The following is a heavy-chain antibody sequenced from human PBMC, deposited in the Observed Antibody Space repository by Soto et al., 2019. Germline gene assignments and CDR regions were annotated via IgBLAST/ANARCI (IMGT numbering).Heavy chain of an antibody. V-gene: IGHV4-39*01. Sequence: QLQLQESGPGLVKPSETLSLTCTVSGGSISSSSYYWGWIRQPPGKGLEWIGSIYYSGSTYYNPSLKSRVTISVDTSKNQFSLKLSSVTAADTAVYYCARRPQYDFWSGYHFDYWGQGTLVTVSS. J-gene: IGHJ4*02. D-gene: IGHD3-3*01. CDR2: IYYSGST. CDR3: ARRPQYDFWSGYHFDY. CDR1: GGSISSSSYY.